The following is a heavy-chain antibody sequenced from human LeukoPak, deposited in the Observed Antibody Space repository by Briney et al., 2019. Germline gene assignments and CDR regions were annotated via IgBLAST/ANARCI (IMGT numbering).Heavy chain of an antibody. J-gene: IGHJ3*02. CDR2: IYYSGST. CDR3: ARVRSVAQGGAFDI. Sequence: SQTLSLTCTVSGGSISSGGYYWSWIRQHPGKGLEWIGYIYYSGSTYYNPSLKSRVTISVDTSKNQFSLKLSSVTAADTAVYYRARVRSVAQGGAFDIWGQGTMVTVSS. V-gene: IGHV4-31*03. D-gene: IGHD6-6*01. CDR1: GGSISSGGYY.